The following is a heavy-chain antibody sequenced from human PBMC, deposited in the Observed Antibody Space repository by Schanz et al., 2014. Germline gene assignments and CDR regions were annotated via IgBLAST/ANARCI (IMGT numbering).Heavy chain of an antibody. CDR2: SSGSGGST. D-gene: IGHD3-10*01. CDR1: GFTFSSYA. CDR3: AKGRFGELSAFDI. J-gene: IGHJ3*02. V-gene: IGHV3-23*01. Sequence: EVQLLESGGGLVQPGGSLRLSCAASGFTFSSYAMSWVRQAPGKGMGWVSASSGSGGSTYYADSVKGRFTISRDNSKNTLYLQMNSLRAEDTAVDYCAKGRFGELSAFDIWGQGTMVTVSS.